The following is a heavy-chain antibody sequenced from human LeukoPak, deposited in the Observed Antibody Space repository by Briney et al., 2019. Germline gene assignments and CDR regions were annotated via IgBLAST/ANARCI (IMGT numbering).Heavy chain of an antibody. CDR1: GGTFSSYA. Sequence: ASVKVSCKASGGTFSSYAISWVRQAPGQGLEWVGGIIPIFGTANYAQKFQGRVTITADESTSTAYMELSSLRSEDTAVYYCAREGGITMVRGVIPPAEYFQHWGQGTLVTVSS. V-gene: IGHV1-69*01. J-gene: IGHJ1*01. CDR3: AREGGITMVRGVIPPAEYFQH. D-gene: IGHD3-10*01. CDR2: IIPIFGTA.